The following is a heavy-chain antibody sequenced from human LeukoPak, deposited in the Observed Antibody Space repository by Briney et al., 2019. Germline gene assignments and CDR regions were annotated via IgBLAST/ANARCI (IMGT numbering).Heavy chain of an antibody. D-gene: IGHD3-9*01. V-gene: IGHV3-21*01. Sequence: GGSLRLSCAASGFTFSSYSMNWVRQAPGKGLEWVSSISSSSSYIYYADSVKGRFTISRDNAKNSLYLQMNSLRAEDTAVYYCARARYFDWFVTYDAFDIWGQGTMVTVSS. J-gene: IGHJ3*02. CDR1: GFTFSSYS. CDR3: ARARYFDWFVTYDAFDI. CDR2: ISSSSSYI.